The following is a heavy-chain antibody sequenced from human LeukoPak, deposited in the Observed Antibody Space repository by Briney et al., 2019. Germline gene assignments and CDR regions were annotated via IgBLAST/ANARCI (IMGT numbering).Heavy chain of an antibody. CDR2: ISDNGATT. CDR1: GFTFNTHV. D-gene: IGHD2/OR15-2a*01. Sequence: GGSLRLSCAASGFTFNTHVMNWVRQAPGKGLEWVSSISDNGATTYYADSVKGRFTISRDNSKITVYLQMNSLGAEDTSVYYCAKRGFQWGDFDDWGQGSLVTVSS. CDR3: AKRGFQWGDFDD. V-gene: IGHV3-23*01. J-gene: IGHJ4*02.